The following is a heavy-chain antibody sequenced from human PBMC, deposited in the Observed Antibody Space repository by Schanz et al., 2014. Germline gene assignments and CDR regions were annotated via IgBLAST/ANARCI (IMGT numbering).Heavy chain of an antibody. CDR3: AKQIHYDILTVTRN. D-gene: IGHD3-9*01. J-gene: IGHJ4*02. CDR1: GFTFSSYA. CDR2: ISSSGTTI. V-gene: IGHV3-23*04. Sequence: VQLVESGGGVVQPGRSLRLSCAASGFTFSSYAMSWVRQAPGKGLEWVSYISSSGTTIYYADSVKGRFTISRDNSKNTLYLQMNSPRAEDTAVYYCAKQIHYDILTVTRNWGQGTLVTVSS.